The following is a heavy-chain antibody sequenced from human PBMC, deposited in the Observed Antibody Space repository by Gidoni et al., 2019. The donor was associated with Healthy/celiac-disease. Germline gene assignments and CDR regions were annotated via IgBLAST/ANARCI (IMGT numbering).Heavy chain of an antibody. D-gene: IGHD6-13*01. J-gene: IGHJ2*01. Sequence: EVQLVESGGGLVQPGGSLRLSCAASGFTFSSYWMSWVRQAPGKGLEWVANIKQDGSEKYYVDSVKGRFTISRDNAKNSLYLQMNSLRAEDTAVYYCARAGYSSSWMSAHWYFDLWGRGTLVTVSS. CDR3: ARAGYSSSWMSAHWYFDL. CDR1: GFTFSSYW. CDR2: IKQDGSEK. V-gene: IGHV3-7*01.